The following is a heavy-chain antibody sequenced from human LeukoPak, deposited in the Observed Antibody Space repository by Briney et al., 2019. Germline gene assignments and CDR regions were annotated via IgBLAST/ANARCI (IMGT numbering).Heavy chain of an antibody. D-gene: IGHD6-19*01. CDR3: ARGVTGGWYGDFQH. V-gene: IGHV4-59*01. Sequence: PSETLSLTCTVSGGSINTYFWSWIRQPPGKGLEWIGYIYYSGSTNYNPSLKSRVTISVDTSKNQFPLKLSSVTAADTAVYYCARGVTGGWYGDFQHWGQGTLVTVSS. CDR1: GGSINTYF. J-gene: IGHJ1*01. CDR2: IYYSGST.